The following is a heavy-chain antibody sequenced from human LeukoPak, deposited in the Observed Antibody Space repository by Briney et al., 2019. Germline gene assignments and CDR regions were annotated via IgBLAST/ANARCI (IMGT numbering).Heavy chain of an antibody. V-gene: IGHV3-23*01. Sequence: GGSLRLSCAVSGITLSNYGMSWVRQAPGKGLEWVAGISDSGGRTNYADSVKGRFTISRDNPKNTLYLQMNSLRAEDTAVYFCAKRGVVIRVILVGFHKEAYYFDSWGRGALVTVSS. CDR3: AKRGVVIRVILVGFHKEAYYFDS. CDR1: GITLSNYG. D-gene: IGHD3-22*01. J-gene: IGHJ4*02. CDR2: ISDSGGRT.